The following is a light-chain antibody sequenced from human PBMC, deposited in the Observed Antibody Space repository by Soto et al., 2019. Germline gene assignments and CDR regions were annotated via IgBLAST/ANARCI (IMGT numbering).Light chain of an antibody. J-gene: IGLJ1*01. V-gene: IGLV2-14*01. CDR3: SSYTSSTTYV. CDR1: SGDVGAYNY. CDR2: EVS. Sequence: QSALTQPASVSGSPGQSITISCTGTSGDVGAYNYVSWYQQHPGKAPKLMIYEVSNRPSGVSNRFSGSKSVNTASLTISGLQAEDEADYYCSSYTSSTTYVFGTGIKVTVL.